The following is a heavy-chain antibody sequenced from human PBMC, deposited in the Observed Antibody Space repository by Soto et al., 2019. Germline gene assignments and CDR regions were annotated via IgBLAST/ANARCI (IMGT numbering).Heavy chain of an antibody. J-gene: IGHJ4*02. CDR1: GGSISSGGYY. Sequence: PSETLSLPCTVSGGSISSGGYYWSWIRQHPGKGLEWIGYIYYSGSTYYNPSLKSRVTISVDTSKNQFSLKLSSVTAADTAVYYCAREGASGYYYVVDYWGQGTLVTVSS. V-gene: IGHV4-31*03. D-gene: IGHD3-22*01. CDR3: AREGASGYYYVVDY. CDR2: IYYSGST.